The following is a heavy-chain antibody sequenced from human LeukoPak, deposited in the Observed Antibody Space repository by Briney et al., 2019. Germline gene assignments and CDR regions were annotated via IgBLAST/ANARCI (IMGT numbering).Heavy chain of an antibody. CDR1: GGSISGYY. CDR3: AKSPSGRGGYNWFDP. CDR2: VYTSGST. Sequence: SETLSLTCTVSGGSISGYYLSWIRQPAGKGLEWIGRVYTSGSTNHNPSLKSRVTMSIDTSKNQFSLNLSSVPAADTAVYYCAKSPSGRGGYNWFDPWGQGTLVTVSS. D-gene: IGHD3-16*01. J-gene: IGHJ5*02. V-gene: IGHV4-4*07.